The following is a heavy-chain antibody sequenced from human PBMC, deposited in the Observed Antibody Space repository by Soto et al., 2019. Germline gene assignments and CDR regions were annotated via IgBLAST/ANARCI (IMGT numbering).Heavy chain of an antibody. J-gene: IGHJ4*02. CDR1: GGSFRGFY. V-gene: IGHV4-34*01. CDR3: ARAQDFWGGRKQPLDA. CDR2: INHVGIT. D-gene: IGHD3-3*01. Sequence: SETLSLTCSVSGGSFRGFYWTWIRQSPGKGLEWLGDINHVGITNYNPSLKSRVSIPVDTSKSQFSLKLSSVTAADTAVYYCARAQDFWGGRKQPLDAWGQGTLVTV.